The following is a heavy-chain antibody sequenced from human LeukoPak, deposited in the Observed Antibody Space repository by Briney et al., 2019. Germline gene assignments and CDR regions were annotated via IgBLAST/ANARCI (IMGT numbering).Heavy chain of an antibody. Sequence: PSETLSLTCTVSGGSISSYYWSWIRQPPGKGLEWIGYIYYSGSTNYNPSLKSRVTISVDTSKNQFSLKLSSVTAADTAVYYCARDRSPYSSSSGGWFDPWGQGTLVTVSS. CDR2: IYYSGST. CDR3: ARDRSPYSSSSGGWFDP. J-gene: IGHJ5*02. V-gene: IGHV4-59*12. CDR1: GGSISSYY. D-gene: IGHD6-6*01.